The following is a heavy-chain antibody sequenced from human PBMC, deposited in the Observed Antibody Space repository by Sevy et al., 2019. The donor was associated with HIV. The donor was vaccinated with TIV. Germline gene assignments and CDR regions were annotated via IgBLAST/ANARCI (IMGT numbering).Heavy chain of an antibody. CDR3: ARERGESLRNGSLLDY. V-gene: IGHV3-30*04. CDR1: GFTFSSYA. Sequence: GGSLRLSCATSGFTFSSYAMHWVRQAPGKGLETVAVISHDAVVKFYADSVKGRFTISRDNSRNTLDLQVNSLRDEDTAVYYCARERGESLRNGSLLDYWGQGTRVTVSS. D-gene: IGHD3-10*01. J-gene: IGHJ4*02. CDR2: ISHDAVVK.